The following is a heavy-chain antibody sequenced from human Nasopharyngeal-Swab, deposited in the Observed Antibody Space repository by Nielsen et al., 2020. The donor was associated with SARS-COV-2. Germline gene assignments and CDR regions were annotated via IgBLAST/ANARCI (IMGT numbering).Heavy chain of an antibody. CDR1: GFTFSSYS. D-gene: IGHD6-19*01. CDR3: ARNPPGIAVAGYYYYYGMDV. V-gene: IGHV3-48*03. J-gene: IGHJ6*02. CDR2: ISSSGSTI. Sequence: GESLKISCVASGFTFSSYSMNWVRQAPGKGLEWVSYISSSGSTIYYADSVKGRFTISRDNAKNSLYLQMNSLRAEDTAVYYCARNPPGIAVAGYYYYYGMDVWGQGTTVTVSS.